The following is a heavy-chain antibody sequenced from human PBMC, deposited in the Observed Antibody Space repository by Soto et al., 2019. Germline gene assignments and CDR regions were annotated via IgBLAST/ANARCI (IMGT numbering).Heavy chain of an antibody. CDR3: ARHPHRIQLWSGVDY. J-gene: IGHJ4*02. V-gene: IGHV5-51*01. CDR2: IYPGDSDT. Sequence: GESLKISCKGSGYSFTSYWIGWVRQMPGKGLEWMGIIYPGDSDTRYSPSFQGQVTISADKSISTAYLQWSSLKASDTAMYYCARHPHRIQLWSGVDYWGQGTLVTVSS. CDR1: GYSFTSYW. D-gene: IGHD5-18*01.